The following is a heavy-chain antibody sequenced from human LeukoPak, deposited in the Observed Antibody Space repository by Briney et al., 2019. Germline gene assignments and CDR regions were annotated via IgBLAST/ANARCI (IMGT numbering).Heavy chain of an antibody. V-gene: IGHV3-66*01. D-gene: IGHD1-26*01. CDR1: GFTVSSNY. CDR3: ARDTGVGPTSDASDI. CDR2: IYSGGNT. J-gene: IGHJ3*02. Sequence: PGGSLRLSCAASGFTVSSNYMSWVRQAPGKGLEWVSVIYSGGNTYYGDSVKGRFTISRDNSKNTLYLQMNSLRAEDTAVYYCARDTGVGPTSDASDIWGQGTMVTVSS.